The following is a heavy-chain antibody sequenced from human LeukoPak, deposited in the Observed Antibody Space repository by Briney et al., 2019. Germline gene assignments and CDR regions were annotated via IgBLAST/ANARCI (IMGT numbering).Heavy chain of an antibody. CDR1: GFTRSDHD. Sequence: GGSLRLSCAASGFTRSDHDMDWVRQAPGRGLGWVGRITNKGRGFTTEYAASMHCRFTISRDESKNSLYLQMKSIKTDNTALYCCGIAASAHGLDVSGQGTTVTVSS. V-gene: IGHV3-72*01. CDR2: ITNKGRGFTT. CDR3: GIAASAHGLDV. J-gene: IGHJ6*02.